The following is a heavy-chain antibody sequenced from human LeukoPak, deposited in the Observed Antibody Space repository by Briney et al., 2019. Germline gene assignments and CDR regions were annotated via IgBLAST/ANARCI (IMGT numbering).Heavy chain of an antibody. CDR1: GFSLSTSGMC. CDR3: ARTPLGAGGAAALRNYFDY. J-gene: IGHJ4*02. D-gene: IGHD6-13*01. V-gene: IGHV2-70*11. CDR2: IDWDDDK. Sequence: SGPALVKPTQTLTLTCTFSGFSLSTSGMCVSWIRQPPGKALEWLARIDWDDDKYYSTSLKTRLTISKDTSKNQVVLTMTNMDPVDTATYYCARTPLGAGGAAALRNYFDYWGQGTLVTVSS.